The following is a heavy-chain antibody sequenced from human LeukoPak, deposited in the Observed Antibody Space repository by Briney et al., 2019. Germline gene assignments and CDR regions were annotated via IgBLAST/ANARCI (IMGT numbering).Heavy chain of an antibody. D-gene: IGHD3-9*01. CDR2: IYYSGGT. Sequence: PGGSLRLSCAASGFTFSSYAMSWVRQAPGKGLEWIGYIYYSGGTNYNPSLKSRVTISVDTSKNQFSLKLSSVTAADTAVYYCARESRSISHSYDILTGSHTHYYYYYMDVWGKGTTVTISS. CDR3: ARESRSISHSYDILTGSHTHYYYYYMDV. J-gene: IGHJ6*03. CDR1: GFTFSSYA. V-gene: IGHV4-59*01.